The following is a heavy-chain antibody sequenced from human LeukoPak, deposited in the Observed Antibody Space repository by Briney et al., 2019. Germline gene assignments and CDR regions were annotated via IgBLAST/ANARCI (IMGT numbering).Heavy chain of an antibody. Sequence: GGSLRLSCAASGFTFSSYEMNWVRKAPGKGLECVSYIGNSGSPIYYADSVKGRFTISRDNAKNSLYLQMNSLRAEDTAVYYCARDPEYSYDYYFDYWGQGTLVTVSS. CDR3: ARDPEYSYDYYFDY. CDR1: GFTFSSYE. J-gene: IGHJ4*02. V-gene: IGHV3-48*03. D-gene: IGHD5-18*01. CDR2: IGNSGSPI.